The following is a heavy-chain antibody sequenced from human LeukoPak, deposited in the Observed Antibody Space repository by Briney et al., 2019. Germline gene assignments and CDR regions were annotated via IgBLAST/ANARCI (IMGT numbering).Heavy chain of an antibody. CDR2: IYYSGST. D-gene: IGHD2-2*01. V-gene: IGHV4-61*08. CDR1: GGSISSGGYY. J-gene: IGHJ3*02. Sequence: PSETLSLTCTVSGGSISSGGYYWSWIRQPPGKGLEWIGYIYYSGSTNYNPSLKSRVTISVDTSKNQFSLKLSSVTAANTAVYYCARATRDIVVGQGLNAFDIWGQGTMVTVSS. CDR3: ARATRDIVVGQGLNAFDI.